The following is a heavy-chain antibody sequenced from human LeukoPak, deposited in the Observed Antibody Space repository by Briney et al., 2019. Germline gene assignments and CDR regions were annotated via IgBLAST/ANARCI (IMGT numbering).Heavy chain of an antibody. CDR1: GFTFDDYA. V-gene: IGHV3-48*01. CDR3: ARSITMVRGVSDGNFDY. J-gene: IGHJ4*02. Sequence: GGSLRLSCAASGFTFDDYAMHWVRQAPGKGLEWVSNIGTSSTTIYYADSVKGRFTISRDNAKNSLYLQMNSLRADDTAVYYCARSITMVRGVSDGNFDYWGQGTLVTVSS. CDR2: IGTSSTTI. D-gene: IGHD3-10*01.